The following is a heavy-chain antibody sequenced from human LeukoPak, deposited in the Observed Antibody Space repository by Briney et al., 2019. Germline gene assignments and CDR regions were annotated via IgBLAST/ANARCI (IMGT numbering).Heavy chain of an antibody. CDR2: IQYDGSNK. D-gene: IGHD3-10*01. CDR3: AKSGPYGSGSYSLDY. V-gene: IGHV3-30*02. Sequence: PGGTLGLSFAASGFTFSRYCMYLVCSAPGEGLLGVAFIQYDGSNKYYADSVKGRFTISRDNSKNTLYLQMNSLRAEDTAVYYCAKSGPYGSGSYSLDYWGQGTLVTVSS. CDR1: GFTFSRYC. J-gene: IGHJ4*02.